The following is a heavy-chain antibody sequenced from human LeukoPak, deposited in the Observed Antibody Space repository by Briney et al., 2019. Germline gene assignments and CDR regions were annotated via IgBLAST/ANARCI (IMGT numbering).Heavy chain of an antibody. Sequence: PSETLSLTCAVYGGSFSGYYWSWIRQPPGKGLEWIGEINHNGSTNYNPSLKSRVTISVDTSKNQFSLKLSSVTAADTAVYYCARDCGGDCLDAFDIWGQGTMVTVSS. D-gene: IGHD2-21*02. J-gene: IGHJ3*02. V-gene: IGHV4-34*01. CDR2: INHNGST. CDR1: GGSFSGYY. CDR3: ARDCGGDCLDAFDI.